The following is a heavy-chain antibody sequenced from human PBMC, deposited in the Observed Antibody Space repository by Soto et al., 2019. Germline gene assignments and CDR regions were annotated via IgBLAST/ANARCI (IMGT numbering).Heavy chain of an antibody. J-gene: IGHJ6*02. D-gene: IGHD5-12*01. CDR3: AKFSGDGYNYYYYYYGMDV. V-gene: IGHV3-48*02. CDR1: GFTISGCS. Sequence: GGSLRLSCEASGFTISGCSMNWVRQAPGKGLDWLAYTTIRTGNTVYADSVRGRFTISADNAENSVFLQMNSLRDEDTAVYYCAKFSGDGYNYYYYYYGMDVWGQGTTVTVSS. CDR2: TTIRTGNT.